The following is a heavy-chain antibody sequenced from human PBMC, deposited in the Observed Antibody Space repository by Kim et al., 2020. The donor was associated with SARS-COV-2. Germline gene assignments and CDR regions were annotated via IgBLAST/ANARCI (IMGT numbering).Heavy chain of an antibody. D-gene: IGHD6-6*01. Sequence: GGSLRLSCAASGFTFSTYAMSWVRQAPGKGLEWVSGITSSGGTTYYAESVKGRFTISRDNSKNTLLLQMNSLRADDTAVYYCAKGWTSSSPLIDYWGQGTLVTVSS. J-gene: IGHJ4*02. CDR2: ITSSGGTT. CDR1: GFTFSTYA. CDR3: AKGWTSSSPLIDY. V-gene: IGHV3-23*01.